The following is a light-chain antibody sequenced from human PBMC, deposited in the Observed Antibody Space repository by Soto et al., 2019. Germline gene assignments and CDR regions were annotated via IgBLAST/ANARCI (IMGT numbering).Light chain of an antibody. CDR3: QQSYSTPPIT. Sequence: DIQMTQSPSSLSASVGDRVTITCRASQSISSYLNWYQQKPGKAPKLLIYAASSLQSGVPPRFSCSGSGTDFTLSISSLQPEDFATYYCQQSYSTPPITFGQGTRLEIK. CDR1: QSISSY. V-gene: IGKV1-39*01. J-gene: IGKJ5*01. CDR2: AAS.